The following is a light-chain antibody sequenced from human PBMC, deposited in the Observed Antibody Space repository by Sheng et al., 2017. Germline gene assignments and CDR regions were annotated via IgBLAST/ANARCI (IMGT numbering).Light chain of an antibody. J-gene: IGKJ4*01. CDR2: AAS. V-gene: IGKV1-6*01. CDR3: LQDYDYPHT. CDR1: QDIGDD. Sequence: AIQMTQSPSSLSASVGDRVTITCRASQDIGDDLGWYQQEPGKAPKLLIYAASTLQGGVPSRFSGSGSGTDFTLTISSLQPGDFATYYCLQDYDYPHTFGGGTKVEIK.